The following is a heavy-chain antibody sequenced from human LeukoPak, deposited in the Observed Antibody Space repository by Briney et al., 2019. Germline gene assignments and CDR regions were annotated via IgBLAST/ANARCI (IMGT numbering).Heavy chain of an antibody. D-gene: IGHD1-7*01. CDR3: ARSYNWNSDYYFDY. CDR2: INPNSGDT. J-gene: IGHJ4*02. CDR1: GKTFIGYY. Sequence: GASVKVSCKASGKTFIGYYMHWVRQAPRQGLEWMGWINPNSGDTNYAQKFQGRATMTRDTSISTAYMELSRLRSDDTAVYYCARSYNWNSDYYFDYWGQGTLVTVSS. V-gene: IGHV1-2*02.